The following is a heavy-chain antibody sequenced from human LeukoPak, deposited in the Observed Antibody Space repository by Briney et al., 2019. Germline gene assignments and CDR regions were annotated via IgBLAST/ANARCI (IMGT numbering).Heavy chain of an antibody. CDR2: CRNKANSYTT. Sequence: GGSLRLSCAASAFTFCDHYMDWFRQDPGKGLEWVVRCRNKANSYTTEYAASVKGRITISRDDSKNSLYLQMNSLKTEDTAVYYCARLHSSGWYTDYWGQGTLVTVSS. J-gene: IGHJ4*02. CDR3: ARLHSSGWYTDY. V-gene: IGHV3-72*01. CDR1: AFTFCDHY. D-gene: IGHD6-19*01.